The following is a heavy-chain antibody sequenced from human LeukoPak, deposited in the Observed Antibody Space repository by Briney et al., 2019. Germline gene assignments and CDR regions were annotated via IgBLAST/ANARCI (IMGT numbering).Heavy chain of an antibody. V-gene: IGHV3-21*04. CDR3: ARGGRYCSGGTCYGTFEI. D-gene: IGHD2-15*01. J-gene: IGHJ3*02. CDR1: GFAFSTYS. Sequence: SGGSLRLSCAASGFAFSTYSMGWVRQAPGKGLEWVSSISGGSDYIYYAESVKGRFTMSRDNAKNSVYLQMNSLRAEDTAVYYCARGGRYCSGGTCYGTFEIWGQGTTVTVSS. CDR2: ISGGSDYI.